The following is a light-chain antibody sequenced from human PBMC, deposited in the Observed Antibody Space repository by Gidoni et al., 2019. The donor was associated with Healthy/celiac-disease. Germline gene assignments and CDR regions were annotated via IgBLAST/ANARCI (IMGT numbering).Light chain of an antibody. Sequence: DIQMTQSPPTLSASVGDRVTITCRASQSISSWLAWYQQKTGKAPKLLIYKASSLESGVPSRFRGSGSGTEFTLTISSLQPDDFATYYCQQYNSYPWTFGQGTKVEIK. CDR3: QQYNSYPWT. CDR1: QSISSW. V-gene: IGKV1-5*03. J-gene: IGKJ1*01. CDR2: KAS.